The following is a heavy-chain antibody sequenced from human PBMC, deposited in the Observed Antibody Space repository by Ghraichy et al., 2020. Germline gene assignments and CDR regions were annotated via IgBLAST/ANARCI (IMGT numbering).Heavy chain of an antibody. CDR2: ISGSADRT. CDR3: AKVLNTVRSTIPEFDY. Sequence: LTCAASGFTFDNYAMSWVRQAPGKGLEWVSAISGSADRTYYADSLKGRFTISRDNSKNTLYLQMNSLRVEDTAVYYCAKVLNTVRSTIPEFDYWGQGTLVTVSS. J-gene: IGHJ4*02. CDR1: GFTFDNYA. V-gene: IGHV3-23*01. D-gene: IGHD5/OR15-5a*01.